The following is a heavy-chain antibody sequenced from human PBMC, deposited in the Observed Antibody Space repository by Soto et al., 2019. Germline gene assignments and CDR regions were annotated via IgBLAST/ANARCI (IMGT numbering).Heavy chain of an antibody. D-gene: IGHD2-2*02. V-gene: IGHV3-30-3*01. CDR3: ARDKVVVVPAAISLVLSWFDP. J-gene: IGHJ5*02. CDR2: IPYDGSNK. CDR1: GFTSSSYA. Sequence: GGSLRLSCAVSGFTSSSYAMHWVRQAPGKGLEWVAVIPYDGSNKYYADSVKGRFTISRDNSKNTLYLQMNSLRAEDTAVYYCARDKVVVVPAAISLVLSWFDPWGQGTLVTVSS.